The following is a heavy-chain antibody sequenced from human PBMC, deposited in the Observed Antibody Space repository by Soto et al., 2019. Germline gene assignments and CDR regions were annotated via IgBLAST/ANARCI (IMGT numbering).Heavy chain of an antibody. J-gene: IGHJ4*02. CDR1: GFTFSSYA. D-gene: IGHD6-19*01. CDR2: ISGRGGTT. CDR3: ASQQWLA. V-gene: IGHV3-23*01. Sequence: EVQMLESGGGLVQPGGSLRLSCAASGFTFSSYAMSWVRQAPGKGLEWVSAISGRGGTTYYADSVQGRVTISRDNSKNQLYLSMNSLRADDTAVYYCASQQWLAWGQGTLVTVSS.